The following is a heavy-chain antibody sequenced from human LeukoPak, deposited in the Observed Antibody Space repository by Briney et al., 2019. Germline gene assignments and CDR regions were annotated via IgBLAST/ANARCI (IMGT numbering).Heavy chain of an antibody. CDR1: GGSVSSGSYD. J-gene: IGHJ5*02. V-gene: IGHV4-61*01. Sequence: SETLSLTCTVSGGSVSSGSYDWSWIRQPPGKGLEWIGYIYYSGSTNYNPSLKSRVTISVDTSKNQFSLKLSSVTAADTAVYYCAKRSNPSSSSFIWFDPWGQGTLVTVSS. CDR2: IYYSGST. D-gene: IGHD6-6*01. CDR3: AKRSNPSSSSFIWFDP.